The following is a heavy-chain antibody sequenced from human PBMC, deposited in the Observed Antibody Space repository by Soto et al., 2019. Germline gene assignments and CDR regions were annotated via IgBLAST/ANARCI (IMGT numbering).Heavy chain of an antibody. CDR2: VYRTGSV. J-gene: IGHJ4*02. D-gene: IGHD3-9*01. CDR3: VDVFTGSTFGY. V-gene: IGHV4-39*01. CDR1: GVSIGTSGYY. Sequence: SETLSLTCTVTGVSIGTSGYYWGWVRQPPGKGLEWIGSVYRTGSVYYNPSLYNPSLESRLSITVDTSKNQFSLKLRSVAAADTAVYYCVDVFTGSTFGYWGQGTLVTVSS.